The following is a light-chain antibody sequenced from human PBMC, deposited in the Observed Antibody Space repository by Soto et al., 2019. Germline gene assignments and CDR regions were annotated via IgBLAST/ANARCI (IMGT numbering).Light chain of an antibody. V-gene: IGLV2-14*03. J-gene: IGLJ1*01. CDR2: DVS. Sequence: QSVLTQPASVSGSPGQSIAISCTGTSSDVDGYNYVSWYQHHPGKAPKLMIYDVSSRPSGVSNRFSGSKSGNTASLTISGLQAEDEADYYCISYTTISTYVFGPGTKVTVL. CDR1: SSDVDGYNY. CDR3: ISYTTISTYV.